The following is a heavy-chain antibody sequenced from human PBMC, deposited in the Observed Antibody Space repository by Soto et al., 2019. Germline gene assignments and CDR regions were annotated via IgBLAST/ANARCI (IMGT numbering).Heavy chain of an antibody. V-gene: IGHV3-33*01. D-gene: IGHD5-18*01. Sequence: QVQLVESGGGVVQPGMSLRLSCAASGFTFSNYGMHWVRQAPGKGLEWVAVIWYDGSNKYYADSVKGRFTISRDNSKKPLYLPMNARRADDTAVYYFERHKGGYPYYFDYWGQGTLVTVSS. CDR2: IWYDGSNK. J-gene: IGHJ4*02. CDR1: GFTFSNYG. CDR3: ERHKGGYPYYFDY.